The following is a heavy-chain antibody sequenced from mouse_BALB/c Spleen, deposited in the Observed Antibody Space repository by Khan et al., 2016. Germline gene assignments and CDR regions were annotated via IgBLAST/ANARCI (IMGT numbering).Heavy chain of an antibody. Sequence: VQLQQSGPDLVKPGASVKISCKASGYSFTGYYIYWVKQSPGKSLEWIGRVNPNNGGTSYSQNFQGKAILTVDKSSTTAYMETRNLTSEDSSVFYDRRDAMSYWGQGSSGTVSS. CDR3: RRDAMSY. J-gene: IGHJ4*01. CDR1: GYSFTGYY. V-gene: IGHV1-26*01. CDR2: VNPNNGGT.